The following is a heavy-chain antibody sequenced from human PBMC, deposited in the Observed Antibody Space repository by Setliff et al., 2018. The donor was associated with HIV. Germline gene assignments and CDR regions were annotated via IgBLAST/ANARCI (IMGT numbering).Heavy chain of an antibody. V-gene: IGHV4-39*01. J-gene: IGHJ5*02. Sequence: SETLSLTCRVYGGSITSGNYYWGWIRQAPGKGLEWIASMIYGGDTWYNPSLKSRVTIYVDTANNEISLRLSSVTAEDTAVYRCARPHSGRGGGAWFDPWGHGIQVTVSS. CDR2: MIYGGDT. CDR3: ARPHSGRGGGAWFDP. D-gene: IGHD6-19*01. CDR1: GGSITSGNYY.